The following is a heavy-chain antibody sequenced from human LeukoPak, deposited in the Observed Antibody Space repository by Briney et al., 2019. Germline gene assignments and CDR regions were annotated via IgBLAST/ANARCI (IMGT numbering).Heavy chain of an antibody. CDR3: AREDSNYDWFDP. J-gene: IGHJ5*02. CDR1: GGTFSSYA. Sequence: GASVKVSCKASGGTFSSYAISWVRQAPGQGLEWMGGIIPIFGTANYAQKFQGRVTITTDESTSTVYMELSSLRSEDTAVYYCAREDSNYDWFDPWGQGTLVTVSS. D-gene: IGHD4-11*01. CDR2: IIPIFGTA. V-gene: IGHV1-69*05.